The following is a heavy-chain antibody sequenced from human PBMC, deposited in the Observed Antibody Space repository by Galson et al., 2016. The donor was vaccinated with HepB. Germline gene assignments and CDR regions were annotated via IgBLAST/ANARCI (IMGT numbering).Heavy chain of an antibody. J-gene: IGHJ4*02. CDR1: GFTFSSYA. D-gene: IGHD5-12*01. Sequence: SLRLSCAASGFTFSSYAMNWVRQAPGKGLEWVSAITGSGGSTYYADSVKVRFSISRDNSKNTLYLQMNSLRAEDTAVYYCAKRGVRYSGYASDYWGQGTLVTVSS. CDR3: AKRGVRYSGYASDY. V-gene: IGHV3-23*01. CDR2: ITGSGGST.